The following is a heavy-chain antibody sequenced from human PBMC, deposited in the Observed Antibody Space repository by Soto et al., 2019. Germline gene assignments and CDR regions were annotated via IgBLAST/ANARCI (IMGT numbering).Heavy chain of an antibody. V-gene: IGHV1-69*06. J-gene: IGHJ6*02. CDR1: GGTFSSYA. CDR3: ASSRTYYDFWSGAPSYYYYGMDV. D-gene: IGHD3-3*01. CDR2: IIPIFGTA. Sequence: QVQLVQSGAEVKKPGSSVKFSCKASGGTFSSYAISWVRQAPGQGLEWMGGIIPIFGTANYAQKFQGRVTITADKSTSTAYMELSSLRSEDTAVYYCASSRTYYDFWSGAPSYYYYGMDVWGQGTTVTVSS.